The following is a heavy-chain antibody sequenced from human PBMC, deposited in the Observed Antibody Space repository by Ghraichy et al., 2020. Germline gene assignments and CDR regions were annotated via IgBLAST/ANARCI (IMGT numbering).Heavy chain of an antibody. CDR1: GYSISSGYY. CDR3: AREGSGNSFDF. V-gene: IGHV4-38-2*02. D-gene: IGHD6-19*01. Sequence: SETLSLTCTVSGYSISSGYYWGWIRQPPGKGLEWIANIYHSGSTYYNLSLKSRVTISVDTSKNQLSLKLSSVTAADTAVYYCAREGSGNSFDFWGQGTLVTVAS. CDR2: IYHSGST. J-gene: IGHJ4*02.